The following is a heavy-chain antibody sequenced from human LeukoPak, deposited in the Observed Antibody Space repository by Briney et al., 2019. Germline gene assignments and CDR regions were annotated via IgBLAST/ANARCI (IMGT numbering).Heavy chain of an antibody. CDR1: GFTFSKAW. J-gene: IGHJ6*04. Sequence: GGSLRLSCAASGFTFSKAWMSWVRQAPGKGLEWISRVKSKTDGGTIDYAATVKGRFTLSRDDSQNMLYLQMNSLKVEDTAVYYCTTSDVWGKGTTVTVSS. V-gene: IGHV3-15*01. CDR3: TTSDV. CDR2: VKSKTDGGTI.